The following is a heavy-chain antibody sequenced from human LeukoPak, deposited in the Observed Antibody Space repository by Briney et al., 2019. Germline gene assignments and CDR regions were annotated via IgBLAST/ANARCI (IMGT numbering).Heavy chain of an antibody. CDR2: ISGSGGST. CDR1: GLTFSSYA. J-gene: IGHJ3*02. D-gene: IGHD2-21*02. V-gene: IGHV3-23*01. Sequence: GGSLRLSCAASGLTFSSYAMSWVRQAPGKGLEWVSAISGSGGSTYYADSVKGRFTISRDNSKNTLYLQMNSLRAEDTAVYYCAKRGDGAFDAFDIWGQGTMVTVSS. CDR3: AKRGDGAFDAFDI.